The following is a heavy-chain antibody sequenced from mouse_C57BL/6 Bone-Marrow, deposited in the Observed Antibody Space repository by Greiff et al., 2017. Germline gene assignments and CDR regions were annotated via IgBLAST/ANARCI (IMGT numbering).Heavy chain of an antibody. CDR2: INPYNGGT. V-gene: IGHV1-19*01. CDR1: GYTFTDYY. Sequence: EVQLQQSGPVLVKPGASVKMSCKASGYTFTDYYMNWVKQSHGKSLEWIGVINPYNGGTSYNQKFKGKATLTVDKSSSTAYMELNSLTSEDSAVXYCARGWLRGDFDYWGQGTTLTVSS. J-gene: IGHJ2*01. D-gene: IGHD2-3*01. CDR3: ARGWLRGDFDY.